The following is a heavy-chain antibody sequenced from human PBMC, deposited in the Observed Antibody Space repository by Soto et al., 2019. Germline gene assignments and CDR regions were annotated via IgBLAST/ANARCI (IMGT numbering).Heavy chain of an antibody. D-gene: IGHD2-8*02. CDR1: GASIGSGGW. Sequence: SETPSLTCAVSGASIGSGGWWSWVRQPPGKGLEWIAEIFHDGNTNYSPSLKSRVTISVDKSQNQFSLNVYSVTAADTAVYYCARHEGWTGPDQWGQGTLVTVSS. CDR3: ARHEGWTGPDQ. V-gene: IGHV4-4*02. J-gene: IGHJ5*02. CDR2: IFHDGNT.